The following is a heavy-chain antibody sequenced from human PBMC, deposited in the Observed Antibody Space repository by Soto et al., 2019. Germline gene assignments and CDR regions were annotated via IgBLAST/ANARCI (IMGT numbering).Heavy chain of an antibody. J-gene: IGHJ5*01. CDR2: ISGSGGST. D-gene: IGHD3-10*01. CDR3: AKYRKRAAGSVSYQYHHCFDP. V-gene: IGHV3-23*01. Sequence: GSLRLSCAASGFTFSSYAMSWVRQAPGKGLEWVSAISGSGGSTYYADSVKGRFTISRDNSKNTLYLQMNSLRAEDTAVYYCAKYRKRAAGSVSYQYHHCFDPWGQGTLVTVSS. CDR1: GFTFSSYA.